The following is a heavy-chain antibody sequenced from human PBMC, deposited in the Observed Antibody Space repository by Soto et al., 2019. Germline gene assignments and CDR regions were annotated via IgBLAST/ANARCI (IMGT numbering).Heavy chain of an antibody. Sequence: ASVKVSCKASGYTFTSYAMHWVRQAPGQRLEWMGWINAGNGNTKYSQKFQGRVTITRDTSASTAYMELSSLRSEDTAVYYCARDYRIVVVPAAMGYWGQGTLVTVSS. J-gene: IGHJ4*02. D-gene: IGHD2-2*01. V-gene: IGHV1-3*01. CDR3: ARDYRIVVVPAAMGY. CDR1: GYTFTSYA. CDR2: INAGNGNT.